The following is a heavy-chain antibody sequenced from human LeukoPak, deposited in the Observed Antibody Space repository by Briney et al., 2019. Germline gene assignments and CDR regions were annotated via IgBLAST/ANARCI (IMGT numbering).Heavy chain of an antibody. CDR3: AAAYYDILTGHFPFDY. J-gene: IGHJ4*02. D-gene: IGHD3-9*01. V-gene: IGHV1-58*02. CDR2: IVVGSGNT. CDR1: GFTFTSSA. Sequence: GTSVKVSCKASGFTFTSSAMQWVRQARGQRLEWIGWIVVGSGNTNYAQKFQERVTITRDMSTSTAYMELSSLRSEDTAVYHCAAAYYDILTGHFPFDYWGQGTLVTVSS.